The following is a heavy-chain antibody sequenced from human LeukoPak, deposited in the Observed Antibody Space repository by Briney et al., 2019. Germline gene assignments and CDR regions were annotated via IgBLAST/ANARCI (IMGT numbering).Heavy chain of an antibody. D-gene: IGHD6-13*01. CDR3: AKVEQQLNMYYFDY. V-gene: IGHV3-9*01. CDR2: ISWNSGSI. CDR1: GFTFDGYA. Sequence: GRSLRLSCAASGFTFDGYAMHWVRQAPGKGLEWVSGISWNSGSIGYADSVKGRFTISRDNAKNSLYLQMNSLRAEDTALYYCAKVEQQLNMYYFDYWGQGTLVTVSS. J-gene: IGHJ4*02.